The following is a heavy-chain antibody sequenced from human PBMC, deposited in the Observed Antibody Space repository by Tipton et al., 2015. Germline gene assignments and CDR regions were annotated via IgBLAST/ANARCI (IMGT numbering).Heavy chain of an antibody. J-gene: IGHJ1*01. CDR2: IWSDGSKQ. Sequence: RSLRLSCRGSGFSFRTNGMHWVRQVPGKGLEWVAVIWSDGSKQLYADSVKGRFTISRDDSKTTVFLQMDSLRVEDTGVYFCVKDNCGGDCFRGMPAFRDWGQGTVVTVSS. D-gene: IGHD2-21*02. CDR3: VKDNCGGDCFRGMPAFRD. V-gene: IGHV3-33*03. CDR1: GFSFRTNG.